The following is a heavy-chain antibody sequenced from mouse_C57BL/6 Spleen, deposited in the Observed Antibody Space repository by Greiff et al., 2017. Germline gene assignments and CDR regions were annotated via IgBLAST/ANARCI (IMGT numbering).Heavy chain of an antibody. CDR2: INPSSGYT. J-gene: IGHJ2*01. Sequence: QVQLKESGAELARPGASVKMSCKASGYTFTSYTMHWVKQRPGQGLEWIGYINPSSGYTKYNQKFKDKATLTADKSSSTAYMQLSSLTSEDSAVYYCARREGIYYGNYEDYWGQGTTLTVSS. CDR3: ARREGIYYGNYEDY. CDR1: GYTFTSYT. V-gene: IGHV1-4*01. D-gene: IGHD2-1*01.